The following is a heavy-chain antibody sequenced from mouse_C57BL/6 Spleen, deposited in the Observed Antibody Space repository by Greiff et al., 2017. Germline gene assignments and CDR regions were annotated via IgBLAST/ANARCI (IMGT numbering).Heavy chain of an antibody. CDR1: GYTFTDYN. D-gene: IGHD2-3*01. J-gene: IGHJ3*01. CDR2: INPNNGGT. Sequence: EVQLQPSGPELVKPGASVKIPCKASGYTFTDYNMDWVKQSPGKSLEWIGDINPNNGGTIYNQKFKGKATLTVDKSSSTAYMELRSLTSEDTAVYYCARGWLLLAYWGQGTLVTVSA. CDR3: ARGWLLLAY. V-gene: IGHV1-18*01.